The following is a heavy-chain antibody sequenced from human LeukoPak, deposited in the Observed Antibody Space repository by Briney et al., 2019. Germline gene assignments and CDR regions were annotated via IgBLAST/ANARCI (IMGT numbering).Heavy chain of an antibody. J-gene: IGHJ4*02. CDR2: ISSSSGYI. Sequence: GGSLRLSCAASGFTFSSYSMNWVRQAPGKGLEWVSSISSSSGYIYYADSVKGRFTISRDNAKNSLYLQMNSLRAEDTTVYYCARDPEIAVAGMNWGQGTLVTVSS. CDR3: ARDPEIAVAGMN. CDR1: GFTFSSYS. V-gene: IGHV3-21*01. D-gene: IGHD6-19*01.